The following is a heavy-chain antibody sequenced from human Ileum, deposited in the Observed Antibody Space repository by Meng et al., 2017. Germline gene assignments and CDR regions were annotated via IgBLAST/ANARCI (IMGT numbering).Heavy chain of an antibody. CDR3: ARDRGGSYYFDY. Sequence: QVQLQESGPGLLKSSPTLSLTCTVSGGSIRIGDYYWSWVRQPPGKGLEWIGYIYYSGSTYYNPSLKSRAIMSVDTSKNHFSLKLSSVTAADTAVYYCARDRGGSYYFDYWGQGTLVTVSS. J-gene: IGHJ4*02. D-gene: IGHD2-15*01. CDR1: GGSIRIGDYY. V-gene: IGHV4-30-4*01. CDR2: IYYSGST.